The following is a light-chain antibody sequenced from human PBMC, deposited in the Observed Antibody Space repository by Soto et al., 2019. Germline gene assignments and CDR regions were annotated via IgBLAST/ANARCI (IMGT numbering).Light chain of an antibody. V-gene: IGKV3-20*01. CDR1: QSVSTN. CDR3: QQYGSSPIT. CDR2: GAS. Sequence: EIVFTPSPATLSASPGERANLSCRASQSVSTNLAWYQQKPGQAPRLLIYGASSRATGIPDRFSGSGSGTDFTLTISRLEPEDFAVYYCQQYGSSPITFGQGTRLEI. J-gene: IGKJ5*01.